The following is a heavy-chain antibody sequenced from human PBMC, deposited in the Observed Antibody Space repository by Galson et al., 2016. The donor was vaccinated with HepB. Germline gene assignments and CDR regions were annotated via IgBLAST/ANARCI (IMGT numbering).Heavy chain of an antibody. D-gene: IGHD6-19*01. V-gene: IGHV4-59*12. CDR1: GGSISTYY. Sequence: SETLSLTCSLSGGSISTYYWTWIRQAPGRGLEWIGNALYTGSTNYNPSLKSRVTISIDPSETQVSLRLTSVTAADTGVYYCAREWAGMLTDWGQGTMVAVSS. CDR3: AREWAGMLTD. J-gene: IGHJ3*01. CDR2: ALYTGST.